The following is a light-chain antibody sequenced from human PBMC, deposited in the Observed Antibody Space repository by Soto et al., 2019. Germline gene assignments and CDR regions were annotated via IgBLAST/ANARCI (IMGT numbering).Light chain of an antibody. CDR1: QSVSSY. J-gene: IGKJ4*01. V-gene: IGKV3-11*01. Sequence: EIVLTQSPATLSLSPGERATLSCRASQSVSSYLAWYQQKPGQAPRLRIYDASNRATGIPARFSGSGSGTDFTVTISSLEPEEFAVYYCQQRSNWPLTFGGGTKVEIK. CDR2: DAS. CDR3: QQRSNWPLT.